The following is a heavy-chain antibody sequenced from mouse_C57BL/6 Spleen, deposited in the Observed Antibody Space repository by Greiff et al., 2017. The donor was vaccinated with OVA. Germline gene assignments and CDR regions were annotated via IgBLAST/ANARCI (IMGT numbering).Heavy chain of an antibody. Sequence: QVQLQQPGAELVKPGASVKLSCKASGYPFPSYWMHWVKQRPGRGLEWIGRIDPYSGGTKHNEKFKSKATLTVDKPSSTAYMQHSSRTSEDSAVVYCAREDYDYGYAMDYWGQGTSVTVSS. CDR1: GYPFPSYW. CDR3: AREDYDYGYAMDY. V-gene: IGHV1-72*01. CDR2: IDPYSGGT. J-gene: IGHJ4*01. D-gene: IGHD2-4*01.